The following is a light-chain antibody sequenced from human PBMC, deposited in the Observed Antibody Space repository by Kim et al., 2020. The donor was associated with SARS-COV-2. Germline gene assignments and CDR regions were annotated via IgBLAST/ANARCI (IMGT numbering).Light chain of an antibody. V-gene: IGKV3-20*01. Sequence: EIVLTQSPGTLSLSPGERATLSCRASQSVSSSYLAWYQQKPGQAPRLLICGASSRATGIPDRFSGGGSGTDFTLTISSLEPEDFALYYCHQYGSSPFAFGQGTKLEIK. CDR1: QSVSSSY. J-gene: IGKJ1*01. CDR2: GAS. CDR3: HQYGSSPFA.